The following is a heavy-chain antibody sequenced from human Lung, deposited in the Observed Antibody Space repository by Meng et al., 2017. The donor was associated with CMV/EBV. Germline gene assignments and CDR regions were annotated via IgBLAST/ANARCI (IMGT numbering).Heavy chain of an antibody. Sequence: SXTLSLXCTVSGYSISSGYYWGWIRQSAEKEVAWIGSIHHSGSTYYNPSLKSRVTISMYAPNDQFSLNLNSVTAANAAVYYCARVHRIHNWFDPWGRGILVTVSS. CDR2: IHHSGST. CDR3: ARVHRIHNWFDP. CDR1: GYSISSGYY. D-gene: IGHD2/OR15-2a*01. J-gene: IGHJ5*02. V-gene: IGHV4-38-2*02.